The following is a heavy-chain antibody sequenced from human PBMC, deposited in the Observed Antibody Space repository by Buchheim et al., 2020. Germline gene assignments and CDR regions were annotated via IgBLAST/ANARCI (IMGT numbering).Heavy chain of an antibody. D-gene: IGHD6-6*01. J-gene: IGHJ4*02. V-gene: IGHV3-30-3*01. Sequence: QVQLVESGGGVVQPGRSLRLSCAASGFTFSSYAMHWVRQAPGKGLEWVAVISYDGSNKYYADSVKGRFTIPRDNYKNTLYLQMNSLRAEDTAVYYCARGPIIAAALDYWGQGTL. CDR3: ARGPIIAAALDY. CDR2: ISYDGSNK. CDR1: GFTFSSYA.